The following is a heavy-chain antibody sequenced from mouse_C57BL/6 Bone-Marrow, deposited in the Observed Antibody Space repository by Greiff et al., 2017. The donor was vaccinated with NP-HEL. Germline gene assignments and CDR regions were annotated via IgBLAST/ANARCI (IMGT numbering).Heavy chain of an antibody. CDR1: GYTFTSYW. CDR2: INPSNGGT. J-gene: IGHJ2*01. V-gene: IGHV1-53*01. CDR3: ARKAYYSEGYYFDY. D-gene: IGHD2-12*01. Sequence: VQLQQPGTELVKPGASVKLSCKASGYTFTSYWMHWVKQRPGQGLEWIGNINPSNGGTNYNEKFKSNATLTVDKSSSTAYMQLSSLTSEDSAVYYCARKAYYSEGYYFDYWGQGTTLTVSS.